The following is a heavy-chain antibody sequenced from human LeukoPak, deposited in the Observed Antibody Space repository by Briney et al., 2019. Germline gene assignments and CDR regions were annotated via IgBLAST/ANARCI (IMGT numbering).Heavy chain of an antibody. CDR2: ISNGGTNS. CDR3: ARGVYNDAFDI. Sequence: GGSLRLSCVASGFTFSSYAMHWVRQAPGKGLEWVAVISNGGTNSYYADSVKGRFTISRDNSKNTLYLQMNSLRAEDTAVYYCARGVYNDAFDIWGQGTTVTVSS. CDR1: GFTFSSYA. J-gene: IGHJ3*02. V-gene: IGHV3-30-3*01. D-gene: IGHD1-1*01.